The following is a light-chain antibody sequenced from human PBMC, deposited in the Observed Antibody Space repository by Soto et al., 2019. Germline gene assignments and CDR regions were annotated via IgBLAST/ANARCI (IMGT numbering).Light chain of an antibody. V-gene: IGKV3-11*01. J-gene: IGKJ5*01. CDR2: DAS. CDR3: QQRSNWPSIT. CDR1: QSVSSSY. Sequence: EIVLTQSPATLSLSPGERATLSCRASQSVSSSYLAWYQQKPGQAPRLLIYDASNRATGIPARFSGSGSGTDFTLTISSLEPEDFAVYYCQQRSNWPSITFGQGTRLENK.